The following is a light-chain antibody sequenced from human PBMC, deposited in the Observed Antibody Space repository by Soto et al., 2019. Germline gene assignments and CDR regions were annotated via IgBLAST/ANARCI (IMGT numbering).Light chain of an antibody. CDR1: KLGGKY. CDR3: QAWDSSTVV. Sequence: SYELTQPPSVSVSPGQTASITCSGDKLGGKYVCWYQQKPGQSPVLVIYQDTKRPSGIPERFSASSSGNTATLTISGTQALDEADYYGQAWDSSTVVFGGGTKVTVL. V-gene: IGLV3-1*01. CDR2: QDT. J-gene: IGLJ2*01.